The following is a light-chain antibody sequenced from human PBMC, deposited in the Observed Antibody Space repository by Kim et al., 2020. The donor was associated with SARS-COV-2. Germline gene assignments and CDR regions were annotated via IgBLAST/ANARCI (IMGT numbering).Light chain of an antibody. CDR1: SLRSYY. J-gene: IGLJ2*01. CDR2: GKN. CDR3: NSRGSNDNVV. V-gene: IGLV3-19*01. Sequence: SYELTQDPAVSVALGQTVRITCQGDSLRSYYATWYQQKPGQAPILVIYGKNNRPSGIPDRFSGSSSGNTASLTITGTQAGDEADYYCNSRGSNDNVVFGGGTQLTVL.